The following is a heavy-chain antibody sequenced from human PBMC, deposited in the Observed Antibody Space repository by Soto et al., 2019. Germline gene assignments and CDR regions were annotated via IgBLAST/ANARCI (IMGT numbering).Heavy chain of an antibody. V-gene: IGHV1-69*06. Sequence: SVKVSCEASGGTFSSYAISWVRQAPGQGLEWMGGIIPIFGTANYAQKFQGRVTITADKSTSTAYMELSSLRSEDTAVYYCATGGIITMIVVVRDYYYYGMDVWGQGTTVTVSS. CDR2: IIPIFGTA. J-gene: IGHJ6*02. D-gene: IGHD3-22*01. CDR1: GGTFSSYA. CDR3: ATGGIITMIVVVRDYYYYGMDV.